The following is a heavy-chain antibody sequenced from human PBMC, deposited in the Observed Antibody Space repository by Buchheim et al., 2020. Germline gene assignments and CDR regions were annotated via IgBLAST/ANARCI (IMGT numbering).Heavy chain of an antibody. CDR3: ARVVAAGRYYYYGMDV. D-gene: IGHD6-13*01. J-gene: IGHJ6*02. CDR2: IKQDGSEK. Sequence: EVQLVESGGGLVQPGGSLRLSCAASGFTFSSHWMSWVRQAPGKGLEWVANIKQDGSEKYYVDSVKGRFTISRDNAKNSLYLQMNSLRAEDTAVYYCARVVAAGRYYYYGMDVWGQGTT. V-gene: IGHV3-7*04. CDR1: GFTFSSHW.